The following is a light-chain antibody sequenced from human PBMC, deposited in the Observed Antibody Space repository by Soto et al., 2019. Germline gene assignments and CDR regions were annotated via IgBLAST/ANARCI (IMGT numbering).Light chain of an antibody. Sequence: EIVLTLSPGTLSLSPGEIATLSCTAGQNIGTSLVWSQQKPGQAPRLLIYGASTRATGIPARFSGSGSGTEFTLTISSLQSEDFAVYYCQQYNNWPRTFGQGTKVDI. CDR2: GAS. J-gene: IGKJ1*01. CDR3: QQYNNWPRT. V-gene: IGKV3-15*01. CDR1: QNIGTS.